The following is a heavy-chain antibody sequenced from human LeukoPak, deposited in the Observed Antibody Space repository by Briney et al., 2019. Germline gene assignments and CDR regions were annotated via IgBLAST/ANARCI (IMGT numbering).Heavy chain of an antibody. CDR3: ASDKTAQLDNYYYYMDV. J-gene: IGHJ6*03. Sequence: GGSLRLSCAASGFTFSSYSMNWVRQAPGKGLEWVSSISSSSSYIYYADSVKGRFTISRDNGKNSLYLQMNSLRAEDTAVYYCASDKTAQLDNYYYYMDVWGKGTTVTISS. V-gene: IGHV3-21*06. CDR2: ISSSSSYI. D-gene: IGHD6-13*01. CDR1: GFTFSSYS.